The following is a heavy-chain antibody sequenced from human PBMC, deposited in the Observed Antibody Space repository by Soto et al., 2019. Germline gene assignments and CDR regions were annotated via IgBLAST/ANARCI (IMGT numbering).Heavy chain of an antibody. D-gene: IGHD3-16*01. CDR2: IYYSGST. CDR3: ARTVRLGEFEQYGMDV. J-gene: IGHJ6*02. CDR1: GGSISSYY. Sequence: PSETLSLTCTVSGGSISSYYWSWIRQPPGKGLEWIGYIYYSGSTNYNPSLKSRVTISVDTSKNQFSLKLSSVTAADTAVYYCARTVRLGEFEQYGMDVWGQGTTVTVSS. V-gene: IGHV4-59*01.